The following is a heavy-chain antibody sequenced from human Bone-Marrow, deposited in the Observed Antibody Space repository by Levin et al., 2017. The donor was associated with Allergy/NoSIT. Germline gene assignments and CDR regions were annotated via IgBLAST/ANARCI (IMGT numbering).Heavy chain of an antibody. CDR3: AKGPTCDRNSCYSGDVDY. J-gene: IGHJ4*02. CDR1: GFTFDDYG. Sequence: GGSLRLSCAASGFTFDDYGMHWVRQVQGKGLEWVSGINWNGDNVDYADSVKGRFTISRDNAKNSLYLQMNSLRTEDTAWYYGAKGPTCDRNSCYSGDVDYWGQGNLVTVSS. V-gene: IGHV3-9*01. CDR2: INWNGDNV. D-gene: IGHD2-15*01.